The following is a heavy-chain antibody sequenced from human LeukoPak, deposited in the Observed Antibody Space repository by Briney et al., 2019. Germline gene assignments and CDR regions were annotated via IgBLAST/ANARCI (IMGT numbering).Heavy chain of an antibody. CDR2: INHSGST. V-gene: IGHV4-34*01. CDR1: GGSFSGYY. Sequence: SETLSLTCAVYGGSFSGYYWSWIRQPPGKGLEWIGEINHSGSTNYNPSLKSRVTISVDTSKNQFSLKLSSVTAADTAVYYCARQSWDYFDYWGQGTLVTVSS. D-gene: IGHD1-26*01. J-gene: IGHJ4*02. CDR3: ARQSWDYFDY.